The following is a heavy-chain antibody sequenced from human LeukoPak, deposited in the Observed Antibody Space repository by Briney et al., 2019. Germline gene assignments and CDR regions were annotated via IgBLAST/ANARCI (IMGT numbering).Heavy chain of an antibody. V-gene: IGHV3-7*01. CDR3: ARGDVEMATISWFDP. D-gene: IGHD5-24*01. J-gene: IGHJ5*02. Sequence: PGGSLRLSCAASGFTFSSYWMSWVRQAPGKGLEWVANIKQDGSEKYYVDSVKGRFTISRDNAKNSLYLQMNSLRAEDTAVYYCARGDVEMATISWFDPWGQGTLVTVSS. CDR1: GFTFSSYW. CDR2: IKQDGSEK.